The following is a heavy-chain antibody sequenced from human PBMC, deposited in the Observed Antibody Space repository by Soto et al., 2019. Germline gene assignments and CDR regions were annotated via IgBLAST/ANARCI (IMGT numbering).Heavy chain of an antibody. J-gene: IGHJ4*02. D-gene: IGHD3-3*01. CDR3: ASGITIFGVVPG. CDR1: GYTFTSYD. Sequence: QVQLVQSGAEVKKPGASVKVSCKASGYTFTSYDINWVRQATGQGLEWMGWMNANSGNTGYAQKFQGRVTMTRNTSISTAYMELSSLRSEDTAVYYCASGITIFGVVPGWGQGTLVTVSS. CDR2: MNANSGNT. V-gene: IGHV1-8*01.